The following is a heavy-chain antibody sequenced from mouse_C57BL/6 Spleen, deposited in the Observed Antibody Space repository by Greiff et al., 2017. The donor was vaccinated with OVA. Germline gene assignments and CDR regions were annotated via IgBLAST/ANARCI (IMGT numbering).Heavy chain of an antibody. CDR3: ARFSHYYGSSYGYFDV. V-gene: IGHV1-55*01. CDR1: GYTFTSYW. J-gene: IGHJ1*03. CDR2: IYPGSGST. D-gene: IGHD1-1*01. Sequence: QVQLQQPGAELVKPGASVKMSCKASGYTFTSYWITWVKQRPGQGLEWIGDIYPGSGSTIYNEKFKSKATLTVDTSSSTAYMQLSSLTSEDSAVYYCARFSHYYGSSYGYFDVWGTGTTVTVSS.